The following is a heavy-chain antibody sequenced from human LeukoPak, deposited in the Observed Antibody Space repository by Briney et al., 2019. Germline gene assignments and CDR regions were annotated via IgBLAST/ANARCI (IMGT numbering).Heavy chain of an antibody. CDR1: GFTFSSYA. CDR3: AKRIDIAVVPEAATHQAFDV. Sequence: GGSLRLSCAASGFTFSSYAMSWVRQAPGKGLEWVSAISGSGGSTYYADSVKGRFTVSRDDSLNTLYLQLNSLRVDDTAVYYCAKRIDIAVVPEAATHQAFDVWGQGTMVTVSP. CDR2: ISGSGGST. V-gene: IGHV3-23*01. J-gene: IGHJ3*01. D-gene: IGHD2-2*01.